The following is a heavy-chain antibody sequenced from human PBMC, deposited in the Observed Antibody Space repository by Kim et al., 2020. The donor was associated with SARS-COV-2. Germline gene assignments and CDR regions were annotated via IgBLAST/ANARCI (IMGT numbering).Heavy chain of an antibody. Sequence: SETLSLTCAVSGGSISSSNWWSWVRQPPGKGLEWIGEIYHSGSTNYNPSLKSRVTISVDKSKNQFSLKLSSVTAADTAVYYCARLFDWYLYYYGMDVWGQGTTVTVSS. CDR3: ARLFDWYLYYYGMDV. CDR1: GGSISSSNW. V-gene: IGHV4-4*02. D-gene: IGHD3-9*01. CDR2: IYHSGST. J-gene: IGHJ6*02.